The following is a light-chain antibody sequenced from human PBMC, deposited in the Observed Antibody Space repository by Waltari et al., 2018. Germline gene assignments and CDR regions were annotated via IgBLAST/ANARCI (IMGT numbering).Light chain of an antibody. J-gene: IGLJ3*02. CDR3: SSRNGRANQVV. Sequence: SSELTQDPAVSVALGQTVRFTCQGDSLRTSYASWYQLKPGQAPVLVIYGKDKRPSGIPDRISGYSSGTTSSLTITGAQAEDEADDYCSSRNGRANQVVFAGWTKVTVL. V-gene: IGLV3-19*01. CDR1: SLRTSY. CDR2: GKD.